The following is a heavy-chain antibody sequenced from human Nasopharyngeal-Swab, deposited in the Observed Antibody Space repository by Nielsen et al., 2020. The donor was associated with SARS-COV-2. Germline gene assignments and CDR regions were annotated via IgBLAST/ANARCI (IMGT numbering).Heavy chain of an antibody. V-gene: IGHV1-69*10. CDR2: IIPILGIA. Sequence: SVKVSCKASGGTFSSYAISWVRQAPGQGLVWMGGIIPILGIANYAQKFQGRVTITADKSTSTAYMELSSLRSEDTAVYYCARHTTYYYDSSGYSDGGSFDYWGQGTLVTVSS. D-gene: IGHD3-22*01. CDR1: GGTFSSYA. CDR3: ARHTTYYYDSSGYSDGGSFDY. J-gene: IGHJ4*02.